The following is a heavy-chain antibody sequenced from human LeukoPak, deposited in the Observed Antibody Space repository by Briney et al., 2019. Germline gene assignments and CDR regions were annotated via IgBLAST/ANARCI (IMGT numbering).Heavy chain of an antibody. CDR3: AISGPAAISDYYYYMDV. CDR1: GYTFTSYG. D-gene: IGHD2-2*02. J-gene: IGHJ6*03. Sequence: ASVKVSCNASGYTFTSYGISWVRQGPGQGLEWMGWISAYNGNTNYAQKLQGRVTMTTDTSTSTAYMELRSLRSDDTAVYYCAISGPAAISDYYYYMDVWGKGTTVTVSS. CDR2: ISAYNGNT. V-gene: IGHV1-18*01.